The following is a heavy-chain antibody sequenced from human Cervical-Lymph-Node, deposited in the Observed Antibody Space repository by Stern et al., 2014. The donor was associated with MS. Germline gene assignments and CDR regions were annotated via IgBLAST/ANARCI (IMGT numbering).Heavy chain of an antibody. Sequence: EVQLVESGGGVIQPGGSLRLSCTASGFTVSRDYMKWVRQGQGKGLGWASLMTNVGSTFYPDSVKGRFTISIDESKNTVYLHMTSLRAEYSAMYYCARDTASPERSDWWGQGTLVTVSS. V-gene: IGHV3-53*01. CDR3: ARDTASPERSDW. CDR1: GFTVSRDY. CDR2: MTNVGST. J-gene: IGHJ4*02. D-gene: IGHD1-1*01.